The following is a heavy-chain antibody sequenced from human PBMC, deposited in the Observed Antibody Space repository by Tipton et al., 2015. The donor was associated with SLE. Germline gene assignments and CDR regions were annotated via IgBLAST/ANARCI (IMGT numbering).Heavy chain of an antibody. D-gene: IGHD3-16*01. CDR1: TGSFSGYY. CDR2: INHSGST. Sequence: LRLSCTVYTGSFSGYYWSWIRQPPGKGLEWIGEINHSGSTNYNPSLKSRVTISVDTSKNQFSLKLSSVTAADTAVYYCARSGPSWGYYYYMDVWGKGPRSPSP. V-gene: IGHV4-34*01. J-gene: IGHJ6*03. CDR3: ARSGPSWGYYYYMDV.